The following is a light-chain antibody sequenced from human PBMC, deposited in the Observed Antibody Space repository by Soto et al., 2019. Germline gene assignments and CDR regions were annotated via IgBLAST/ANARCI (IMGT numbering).Light chain of an antibody. J-gene: IGKJ1*01. Sequence: EVVMTQSPATLSVSPGERATLSCRASQSVSSNLAWYQQKPGQAPRLLIYGASTRAAGIPARFSGSGSGTDFTLTTTSLQSEDFGVYYCHQHNNWWTFXQGTKADIK. CDR1: QSVSSN. CDR2: GAS. V-gene: IGKV3-15*01. CDR3: HQHNNWWT.